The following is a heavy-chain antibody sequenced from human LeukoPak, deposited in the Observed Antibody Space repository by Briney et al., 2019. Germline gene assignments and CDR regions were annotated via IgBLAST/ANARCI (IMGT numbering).Heavy chain of an antibody. J-gene: IGHJ3*02. Sequence: GASVKVSCKASGYTFTSYGISWVRQAPGQGLEWMGWISAYNGNTNYAQKLQGRVTMTTDTSTSTAYMELSSLRSEDTAVYYCARSELDLDAFDIWGQGTMVTVSS. V-gene: IGHV1-18*01. CDR2: ISAYNGNT. CDR1: GYTFTSYG. CDR3: ARSELDLDAFDI. D-gene: IGHD1-1*01.